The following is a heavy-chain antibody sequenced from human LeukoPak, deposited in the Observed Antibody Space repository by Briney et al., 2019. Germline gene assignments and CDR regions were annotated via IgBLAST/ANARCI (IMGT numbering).Heavy chain of an antibody. D-gene: IGHD3-22*01. J-gene: IGHJ4*02. CDR3: ARSPTSGYYTYYFDY. V-gene: IGHV1-3*01. CDR1: GYTFTSYA. CDR2: INAGNGNT. Sequence: ASVKVSCKASGYTFTSYAMHWVRQAPGQRPEWMGWINAGNGNTKYSQKFQGRVTITRDTSASTAYMELSSLRSEDTAVYYCARSPTSGYYTYYFDYWGQGTLVTVSS.